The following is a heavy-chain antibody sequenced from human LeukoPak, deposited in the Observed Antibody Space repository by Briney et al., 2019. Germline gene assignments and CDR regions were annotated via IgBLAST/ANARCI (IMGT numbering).Heavy chain of an antibody. CDR2: MNPNSGNT. CDR3: ARRRGSGSYVSANWFDP. D-gene: IGHD3-10*01. Sequence: ASVKVSCTASGYTFTSYDINWVRPATGQGLEWMGWMNPNSGNTGYAQKFQGRVTMTRNTSISTAYMELSSLRSEDTAVYYCARRRGSGSYVSANWFDPWGQGTLVTVSS. J-gene: IGHJ5*02. V-gene: IGHV1-8*01. CDR1: GYTFTSYD.